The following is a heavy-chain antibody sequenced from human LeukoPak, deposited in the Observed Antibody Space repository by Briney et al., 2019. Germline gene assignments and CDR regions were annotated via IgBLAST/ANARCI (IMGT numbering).Heavy chain of an antibody. CDR2: INPNSGGT. D-gene: IGHD6-6*01. V-gene: IGHV1-2*02. CDR1: GYTFIGYH. Sequence: ASVKVSCKASGYTFIGYHMYWVRQAPGQGLEWMGWINPNSGGTNYAQMFQGRVTMTRDTSISTAYMELSRPTSDDTAVYYCARDLEVSSSSFFNYWYFDLWGRGTLVTVSS. J-gene: IGHJ2*01. CDR3: ARDLEVSSSSFFNYWYFDL.